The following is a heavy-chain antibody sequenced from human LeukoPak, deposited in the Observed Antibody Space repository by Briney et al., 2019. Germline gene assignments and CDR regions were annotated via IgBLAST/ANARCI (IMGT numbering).Heavy chain of an antibody. CDR2: IGGSGGST. D-gene: IGHD6-19*01. CDR3: AKRDSSGWYVAAGIDY. CDR1: GFTFSSYA. Sequence: GGSLRLSCAASGFTFSSYAMSWVRQAPGKGLEWVSSIGGSGGSTYYVDSVKGRFTISRDNSKNTLYLQMNSLRGEDTAVYYCAKRDSSGWYVAAGIDYWGQGTLVTVSS. V-gene: IGHV3-23*01. J-gene: IGHJ4*02.